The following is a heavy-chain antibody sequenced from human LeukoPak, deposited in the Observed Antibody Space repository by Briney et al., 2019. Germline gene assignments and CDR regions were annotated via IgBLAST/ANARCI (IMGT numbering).Heavy chain of an antibody. CDR2: ITGSGGST. D-gene: IGHD2/OR15-2a*01. Sequence: GGSLRLSCAASGFTFSSYWMSWVRQAPGKGLEWVAGITGSGGSTYHAESVKGRFTISRDNSKNTLYLQMNNLRTEDTAVYYCASRPPSETYFAVFDYWGQGTLVTVSS. J-gene: IGHJ4*02. V-gene: IGHV3-23*01. CDR3: ASRPPSETYFAVFDY. CDR1: GFTFSSYW.